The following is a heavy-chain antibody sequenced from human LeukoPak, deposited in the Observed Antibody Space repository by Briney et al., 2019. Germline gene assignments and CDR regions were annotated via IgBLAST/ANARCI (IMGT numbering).Heavy chain of an antibody. D-gene: IGHD2-2*01. V-gene: IGHV4-30-2*02. CDR2: IYHSGST. Sequence: SQTLSLTCAVSGGSISSGGYSWSWIRQPPGKGLEWIGYIYHSGSTYYNPSLKSRVTISVDTSKNQFSLKLSSVTAADTAVYYCARLRRVPAPPGKAQWFDPWGQGTLVTVSS. CDR1: GGSISSGGYS. CDR3: ARLRRVPAPPGKAQWFDP. J-gene: IGHJ5*02.